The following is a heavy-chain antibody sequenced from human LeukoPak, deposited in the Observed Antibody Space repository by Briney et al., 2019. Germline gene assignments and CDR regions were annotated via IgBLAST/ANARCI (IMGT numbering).Heavy chain of an antibody. CDR3: AREGDGYNWKFYNWFDP. CDR2: ISYSGSS. Sequence: TSETLSLTCTVSGGSMSTSYYWGWIRQPPRKGLEWIGSISYSGSSYYNPSLKSRVTISVDTSKNQFSLKLSSVTAADTAVYYCAREGDGYNWKFYNWFDPWGQGTLVTVSS. D-gene: IGHD5-24*01. V-gene: IGHV4-39*07. CDR1: GGSMSTSYY. J-gene: IGHJ5*02.